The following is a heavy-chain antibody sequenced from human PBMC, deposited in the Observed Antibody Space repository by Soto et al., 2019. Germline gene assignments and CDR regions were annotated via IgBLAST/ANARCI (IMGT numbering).Heavy chain of an antibody. D-gene: IGHD3-22*01. Sequence: ASVKVSCKASGYTFTSYGISRVRQAPGQGLEWMGWISAYNGNTNYAQKLQGRVTMTTDTSTSTAYMELRSLRSDDTAVYYCARDLDDSSGIVGDYDYWGQGTLVTVSS. CDR3: ARDLDDSSGIVGDYDY. J-gene: IGHJ4*02. CDR2: ISAYNGNT. V-gene: IGHV1-18*04. CDR1: GYTFTSYG.